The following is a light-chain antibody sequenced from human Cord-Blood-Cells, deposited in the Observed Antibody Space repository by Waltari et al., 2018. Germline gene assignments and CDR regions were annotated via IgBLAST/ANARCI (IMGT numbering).Light chain of an antibody. CDR1: GSDVGGYNY. V-gene: IGLV2-14*01. Sequence: QSALTQPASVSGSPGQSLTISCTGTGSDVGGYNYVSWYQQHPGKAPKLMIYDVSNRPSGVSNRFSGSKSGNTASLTISGLQAEDEADYYCSSYTSSSTLVFGGGTKLTVL. CDR2: DVS. J-gene: IGLJ2*01. CDR3: SSYTSSSTLV.